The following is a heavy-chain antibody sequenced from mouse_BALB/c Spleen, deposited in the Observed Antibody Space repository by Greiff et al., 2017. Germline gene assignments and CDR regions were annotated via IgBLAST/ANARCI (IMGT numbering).Heavy chain of an antibody. V-gene: IGHV5-17*02. CDR2: ISSGSSTI. CDR1: GFTFSSFG. J-gene: IGHJ1*01. D-gene: IGHD1-2*01. Sequence: EVKVVESGGGLVQPGGSRKLSCAASGFTFSSFGMHWVRQAPEKGLEWVAYISSGSSTIYYADTVKGRFTISRDNPKNTLFLQMTSLRSEDTAMYYCARITTANWYFDVWGAGTTVTVSS. CDR3: ARITTANWYFDV.